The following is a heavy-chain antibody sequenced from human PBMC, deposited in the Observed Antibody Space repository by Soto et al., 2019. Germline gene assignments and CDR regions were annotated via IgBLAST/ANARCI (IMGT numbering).Heavy chain of an antibody. CDR1: GFTFSNAW. CDR3: TTDDYGVPHYYYYMDV. J-gene: IGHJ6*03. CDR2: IKSKTDGGTT. Sequence: GGSLRLSCAASGFTFSNAWMSWVRQAPGKGLEWVGRIKSKTDGGTTDYAAPVKGRFTISRDDSKNTLYLQMNSLKTEDTAVYYCTTDDYGVPHYYYYMDVWGKGTTVTVSS. V-gene: IGHV3-15*01. D-gene: IGHD4-17*01.